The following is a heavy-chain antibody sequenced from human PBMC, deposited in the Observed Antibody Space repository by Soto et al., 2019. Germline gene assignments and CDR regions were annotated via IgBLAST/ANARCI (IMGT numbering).Heavy chain of an antibody. CDR2: ISAYNGKT. D-gene: IGHD2-2*01. CDR3: ASSRDCSSPSCPNWFDP. V-gene: IGHV1-18*01. Sequence: PSVKVYCKSAASRLTIYIIGWARQFHAQGLEWMGWISAYNGKTNYAQKLQGRVTMTTDTLTSTAYMELRSLRSDDTAVYYCASSRDCSSPSCPNWFDPWGQGTLVTVSS. J-gene: IGHJ5*02. CDR1: ASRLTIYI.